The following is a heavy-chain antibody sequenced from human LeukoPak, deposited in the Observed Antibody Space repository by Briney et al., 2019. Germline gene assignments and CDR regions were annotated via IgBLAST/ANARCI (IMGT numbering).Heavy chain of an antibody. CDR2: ISYGGSNK. J-gene: IGHJ4*02. D-gene: IGHD2-15*01. V-gene: IGHV3-30-3*01. CDR1: RFTFSSYV. CDR3: ARANWAGIEAPATDY. Sequence: GGSLRLSCAASRFTFSSYVMHWVRQAPGKGLEWVAVISYGGSNKYYADSVKGRFTISRDNSKNTLFLQMNSLRTEDTAVYFCARANWAGIEAPATDYWGQGTLVTVSS.